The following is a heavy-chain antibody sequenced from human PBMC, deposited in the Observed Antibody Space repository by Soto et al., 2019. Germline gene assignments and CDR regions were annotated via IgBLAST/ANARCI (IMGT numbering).Heavy chain of an antibody. CDR2: ISYDGSDK. Sequence: QVQLVESGGGVVQPGRSLRLSCAASGFPFTPYGMHWVREGPDKGLEWVAIISYDGSDKYYADSVKGRFLISRDNSKNPLYLQINSLRPEDTAWYYCVGGQYDSDYRGQGTMVIVSS. D-gene: IGHD3-10*01. CDR1: GFPFTPYG. V-gene: IGHV3-30*03. CDR3: VGGQYDSDY. J-gene: IGHJ4*02.